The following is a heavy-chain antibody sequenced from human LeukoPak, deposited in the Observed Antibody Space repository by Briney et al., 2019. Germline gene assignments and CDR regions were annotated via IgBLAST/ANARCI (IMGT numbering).Heavy chain of an antibody. J-gene: IGHJ4*02. Sequence: PSETLSLSPIVSGGSITSTSHYWAWIRQSPGKGLECIGSIFYTGSTYPNPSLESRSPMSVDTHKNQFSLKLSSVTAPDAAVYFCARVGPVEMATTGYFDSWGQGTLVTVSS. D-gene: IGHD5-24*01. CDR2: IFYTGST. CDR1: GGSITSTSHY. V-gene: IGHV4-39*07. CDR3: ARVGPVEMATTGYFDS.